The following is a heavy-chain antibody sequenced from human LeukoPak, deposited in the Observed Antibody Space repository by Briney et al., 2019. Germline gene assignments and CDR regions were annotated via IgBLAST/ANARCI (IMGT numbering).Heavy chain of an antibody. J-gene: IGHJ5*02. V-gene: IGHV1-2*02. CDR3: AREHYYDSSGYPITRSWFDP. CDR2: INPNSGGT. CDR1: GYTFTGYY. Sequence: ASVKVSCKASGYTFTGYYMHWVRQAPGQGLEWMGWINPNSGGTNYAQKFQGRVTMTRDTSISTAYMELSRLRSDDTAVYYCAREHYYDSSGYPITRSWFDPWGQGTLVTVSS. D-gene: IGHD3-22*01.